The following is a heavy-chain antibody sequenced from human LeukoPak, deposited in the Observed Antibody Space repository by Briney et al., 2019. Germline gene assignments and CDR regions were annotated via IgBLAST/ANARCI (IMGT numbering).Heavy chain of an antibody. J-gene: IGHJ4*02. V-gene: IGHV3-30*18. CDR2: TSNDGSDK. CDR1: GFTFSSYG. CDR3: AKVAATLFGFFDY. Sequence: QPGGSLRLSCAASGFTFSSYGMHWVRQAPGKGLEWVAVTSNDGSDKFYADSVKGRFTISRDNSKNTLYLQMNSLRAEDTAVYYCAKVAATLFGFFDYWGQGTLVTVSS. D-gene: IGHD3-10*02.